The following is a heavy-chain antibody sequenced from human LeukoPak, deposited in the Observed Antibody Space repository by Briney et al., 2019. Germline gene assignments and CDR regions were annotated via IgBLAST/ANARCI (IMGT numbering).Heavy chain of an antibody. CDR3: AKAPVTTCSGAYCYPFDY. CDR2: ISVSGNT. Sequence: GGSLRLSCAASGFTLSSYAMSWVRQGPGKGLEWVSAISVSGNTYHADSVKGRFTITRDSSKNTLYLQMNSLTAGDAAVYYCAKAPVTTCSGAYCYPFDYWSQGTLVTVSS. D-gene: IGHD2-15*01. CDR1: GFTLSSYA. J-gene: IGHJ4*02. V-gene: IGHV3-23*01.